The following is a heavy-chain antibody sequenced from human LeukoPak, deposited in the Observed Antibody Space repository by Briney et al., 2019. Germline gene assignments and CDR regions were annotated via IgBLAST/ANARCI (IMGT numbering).Heavy chain of an antibody. CDR1: GGSFSSYY. CDR2: IYYSGST. J-gene: IGHJ4*02. V-gene: IGHV4-39*01. D-gene: IGHD1-26*01. Sequence: SETLSLTCAVYGGSFSSYYWGWIRQPPGKGLEWIGSIYYSGSTYYNPSLKSRVTISVDTSKNQFSLKLSSVTAADTAVYYCARLKWELLGVDYWGQGTLVTVSS. CDR3: ARLKWELLGVDY.